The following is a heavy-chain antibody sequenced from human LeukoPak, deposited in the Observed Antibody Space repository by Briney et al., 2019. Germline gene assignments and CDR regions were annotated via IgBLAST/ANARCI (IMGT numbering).Heavy chain of an antibody. V-gene: IGHV4-39*01. CDR3: ARVKFGSGSYNWFDP. D-gene: IGHD3-10*01. J-gene: IGHJ5*02. CDR1: GGSISSSSY. Sequence: SETLSLTCTVSGGSISSSSYWGWIRQPPGKRLEWIGSIFYSGSTYYNPSLKSRVTISVDTSKNQFSLKLTSVTAADTAVYYCARVKFGSGSYNWFDPGGQGTLVTVSA. CDR2: IFYSGST.